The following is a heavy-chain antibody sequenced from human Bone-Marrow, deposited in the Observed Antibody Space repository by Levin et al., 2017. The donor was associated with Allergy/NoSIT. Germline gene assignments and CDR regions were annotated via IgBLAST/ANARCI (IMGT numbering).Heavy chain of an antibody. Sequence: ASVKVSCKASGYIFTSYNMNWVRQAPGQGLEWMGWMNPNTGDTGYKQKFQDRLTLTRNTSISTAYMELTSLRSDDTAIYYCARHHLAGPPADNWFDPWGQGTLVTVSS. J-gene: IGHJ5*02. CDR2: MNPNTGDT. D-gene: IGHD1-14*01. CDR3: ARHHLAGPPADNWFDP. CDR1: GYIFTSYN. V-gene: IGHV1-8*01.